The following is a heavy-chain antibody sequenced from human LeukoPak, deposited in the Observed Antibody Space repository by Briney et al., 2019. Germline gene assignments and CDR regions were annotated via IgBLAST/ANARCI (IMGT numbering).Heavy chain of an antibody. CDR2: ILSDGSNE. V-gene: IGHV3-30-3*01. CDR1: GFTFSSSS. J-gene: IGHJ4*02. Sequence: GGSLRLSCAASGFTFSSSSMLWVRQAPGKGLEGLALILSDGSNEYYADSVKGRFTIFRDNSKNTLYLQMHSLRAEDTALYYCARDQGYTYGHSFDYWGQGTLVTVSS. D-gene: IGHD5-18*01. CDR3: ARDQGYTYGHSFDY.